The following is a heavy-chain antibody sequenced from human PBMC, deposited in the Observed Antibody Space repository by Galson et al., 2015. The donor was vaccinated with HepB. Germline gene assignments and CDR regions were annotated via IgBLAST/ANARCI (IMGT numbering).Heavy chain of an antibody. Sequence: SLRLSCAVSGLSFDIHAMNWVRLAPGKGLQWASTISTSGADTNYADSVKGRFTISRDNAQNSLFLQMNTLRVEDTAVYYCARDLRPHCGTRCYLTFDYWGQGILVTVSS. V-gene: IGHV3-21*06. D-gene: IGHD2-21*01. CDR1: GLSFDIHA. J-gene: IGHJ4*02. CDR3: ARDLRPHCGTRCYLTFDY. CDR2: ISTSGADT.